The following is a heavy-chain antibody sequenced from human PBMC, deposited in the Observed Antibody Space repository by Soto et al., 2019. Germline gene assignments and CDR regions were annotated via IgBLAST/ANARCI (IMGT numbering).Heavy chain of an antibody. CDR2: IYYSGST. CDR3: ASTAYYDFWSGYYYHGGQFDS. D-gene: IGHD3-3*01. CDR1: GGSISSGDYY. J-gene: IGHJ4*02. V-gene: IGHV4-30-4*01. Sequence: QVQLQESGPGLVKPSQTLSLTCTVSGGSISSGDYYWSWIRQPPGKGLEWIGYIYYSGSTYYNPSLKSRVTISVDTSKNQFSLKLSSVTAADTAVYYCASTAYYDFWSGYYYHGGQFDSWGQGTLVTVSS.